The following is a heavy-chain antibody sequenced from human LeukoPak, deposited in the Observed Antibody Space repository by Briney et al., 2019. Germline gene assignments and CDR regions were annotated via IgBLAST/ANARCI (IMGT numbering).Heavy chain of an antibody. Sequence: ASVKVSCKTSGYTFSSYAIHWVRQAPGQSLEWMGWINAGNGNTKYSQKFQGRVTITRDTSAITAYMELSSLTSEDTAVYYCARSRESCSGICEFDYWGQGTLVTVSS. J-gene: IGHJ4*02. CDR3: ARSRESCSGICEFDY. CDR2: INAGNGNT. D-gene: IGHD1-26*01. CDR1: GYTFSSYA. V-gene: IGHV1-3*01.